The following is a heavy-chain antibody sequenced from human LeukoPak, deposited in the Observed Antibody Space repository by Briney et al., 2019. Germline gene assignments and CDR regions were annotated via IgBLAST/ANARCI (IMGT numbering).Heavy chain of an antibody. CDR2: IYYSGST. CDR3: ARHPSYSSGWYGDYYYYGMDV. D-gene: IGHD6-19*01. J-gene: IGHJ6*02. Sequence: SETLSLTCTVSGGSISSYYWSWVRQPPGKGLEWIGYIYYSGSTNYNPSIRSRVTISVDTSKNQVSMKLSSVTAADTAVYYCARHPSYSSGWYGDYYYYGMDVWGQGTTVTVSS. CDR1: GGSISSYY. V-gene: IGHV4-59*08.